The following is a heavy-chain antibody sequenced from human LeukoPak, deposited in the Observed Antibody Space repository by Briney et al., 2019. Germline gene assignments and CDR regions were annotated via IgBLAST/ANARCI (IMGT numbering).Heavy chain of an antibody. J-gene: IGHJ6*02. CDR3: ARVRYCSGGSCYPYGMDV. Sequence: SVNVSFKSSVGTFISYAISWVRQPPGQGREGMGRIIPILGIANYAQKFQGRVTITADKSTSTAYMELSSLRSEDTAVYYCARVRYCSGGSCYPYGMDVWGQGTTVTVSS. V-gene: IGHV1-69*04. CDR1: VGTFISYA. D-gene: IGHD2-15*01. CDR2: IIPILGIA.